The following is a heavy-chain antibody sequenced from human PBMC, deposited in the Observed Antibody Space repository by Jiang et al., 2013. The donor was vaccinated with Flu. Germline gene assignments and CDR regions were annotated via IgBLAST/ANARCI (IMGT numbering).Heavy chain of an antibody. V-gene: IGHV4-39*07. CDR1: GGSITSDDYY. CDR3: ARAQKYSGFELPYFDY. D-gene: IGHD5-12*01. J-gene: IGHJ4*02. CDR2: IYDDGST. Sequence: TLSLTCTVSGGSITSDDYYWGWIRQSPGKGLEWVGSIYDDGSTYYNPSLKSRVTILVDTSKNRFSLNLSSVTAADTAVYYCARAQKYSGFELPYFDYWGQGTLVTVSS.